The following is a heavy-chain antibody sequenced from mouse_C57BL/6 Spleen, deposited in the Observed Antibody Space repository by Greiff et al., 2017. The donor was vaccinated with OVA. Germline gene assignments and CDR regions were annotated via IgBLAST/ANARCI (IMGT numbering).Heavy chain of an antibody. V-gene: IGHV1-76*01. J-gene: IGHJ2*01. CDR2: IYPGSGNT. CDR1: GYTFTDYY. CDR3: ARWGRYYFDY. Sequence: VKLQESGAELVRPGASVKLSCKASGYTFTDYYINWVKQRPGQGLEWIARIYPGSGNTYYNEKFKGKATLTAEKSSSTAYMQLSSLTSEDSAVYFCARWGRYYFDYWGQGTTLTVSS.